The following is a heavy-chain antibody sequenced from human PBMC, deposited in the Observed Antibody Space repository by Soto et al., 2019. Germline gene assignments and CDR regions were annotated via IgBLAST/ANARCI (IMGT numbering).Heavy chain of an antibody. CDR2: IKHDGSVQ. Sequence: LRLSCEASGFTFSGYWMSWVRQAPGKGLGWVADIKHDGSVQYYVDSVKGRFTISRDNAKKLLYLQMNGLRAEDAALYYCARATYSNAWYRFDLWGQGTLVTVSS. D-gene: IGHD4-4*01. CDR1: GFTFSGYW. CDR3: ARATYSNAWYRFDL. J-gene: IGHJ4*02. V-gene: IGHV3-7*03.